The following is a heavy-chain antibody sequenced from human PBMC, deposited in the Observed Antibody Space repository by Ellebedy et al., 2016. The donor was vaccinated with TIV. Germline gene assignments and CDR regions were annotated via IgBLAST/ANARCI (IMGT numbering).Heavy chain of an antibody. Sequence: GGSLRLSCAASGFSFRSYWMSWVRQAPGKGLEWVANIYQDGGVQYYVDSVKGRFTISRDKADNSLFRQMNSLRAEDTAVYYCARRGSYGDYAVQINSWFDTWGRGTLVAVSS. CDR1: GFSFRSYW. J-gene: IGHJ5*02. CDR3: ARRGSYGDYAVQINSWFDT. CDR2: IYQDGGVQ. D-gene: IGHD4-17*01. V-gene: IGHV3-7*01.